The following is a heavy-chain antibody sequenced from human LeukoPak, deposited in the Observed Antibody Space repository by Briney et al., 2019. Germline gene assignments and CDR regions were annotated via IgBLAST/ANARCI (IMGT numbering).Heavy chain of an antibody. D-gene: IGHD3-10*01. CDR2: ISGGGSPT. V-gene: IGHV3-23*01. CDR1: GFTFSNYA. Sequence: GGSLRLSCVASGFTFSNYAMSWVRQAPGQGLEWVSTISGGGSPTYSADSVKGRFTISRDNSKNMLYLQMNSLRAEDTAVYYCAKDKGSAVRGVIDYYYYGMDVWGQGTTVTVSS. CDR3: AKDKGSAVRGVIDYYYYGMDV. J-gene: IGHJ6*02.